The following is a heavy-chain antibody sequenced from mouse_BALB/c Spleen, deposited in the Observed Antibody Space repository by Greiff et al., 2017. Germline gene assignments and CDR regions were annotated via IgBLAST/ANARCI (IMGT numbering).Heavy chain of an antibody. CDR3: ARKGGNYGYFDV. V-gene: IGHV5-17*02. J-gene: IGHJ1*01. D-gene: IGHD2-1*01. Sequence: DVKLVESGGGLVQPGGSRKLSCAASGFTFSSFGMHWVRQAPEKGLEWVAYISSGSSTIYYADTVKGRFTISRDNPKNTLFLQMTSLRSEDTAMDYCARKGGNYGYFDVWGAGTTVTVSS. CDR2: ISSGSSTI. CDR1: GFTFSSFG.